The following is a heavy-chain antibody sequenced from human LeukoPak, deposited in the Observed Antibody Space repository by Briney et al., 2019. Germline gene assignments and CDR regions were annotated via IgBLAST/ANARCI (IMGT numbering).Heavy chain of an antibody. J-gene: IGHJ4*02. D-gene: IGHD3-10*01. CDR3: ARDLFTMVRGDQNFDY. Sequence: RPGGSLRLSCAASGFTVSSNYMSWVRQAPGKGLEWVSVIYSGGNTYYADSVKGRFTISRDNSKNTLYLQMNSLRAEDTAVYYCARDLFTMVRGDQNFDYWGQGTLVTVSS. CDR1: GFTVSSNY. V-gene: IGHV3-66*01. CDR2: IYSGGNT.